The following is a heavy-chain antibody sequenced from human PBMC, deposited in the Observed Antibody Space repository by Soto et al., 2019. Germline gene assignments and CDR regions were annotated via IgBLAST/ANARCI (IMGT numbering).Heavy chain of an antibody. CDR3: ARLESIAVVV. Sequence: PSETLSLTCAVSGYSISSGYYWGWIRQPPGKGLEWIGSIYHSGSTYYNPSLKSRVTISVDTSKNQFSLKLSSVTAADTAVYYCARLESIAVVVWGQGTPVTVSS. CDR2: IYHSGST. J-gene: IGHJ4*02. D-gene: IGHD6-19*01. CDR1: GYSISSGYY. V-gene: IGHV4-38-2*01.